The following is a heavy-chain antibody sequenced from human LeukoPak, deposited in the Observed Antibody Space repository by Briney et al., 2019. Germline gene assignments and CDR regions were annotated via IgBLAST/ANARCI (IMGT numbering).Heavy chain of an antibody. CDR2: ISWNSGSI. V-gene: IGHV3-9*01. J-gene: IGHJ6*02. D-gene: IGHD3-10*01. CDR1: GFTFDDYA. Sequence: GGSLRLSCAASGFTFDDYAMHWVRQAPGKGLEGVSGISWNSGSIGYADSVKGRFTISRDNAKNSLHLQMNSLRAEDTALYYCAKEIGKYYGSGSLISYYGMDVWGQGTTVTVSS. CDR3: AKEIGKYYGSGSLISYYGMDV.